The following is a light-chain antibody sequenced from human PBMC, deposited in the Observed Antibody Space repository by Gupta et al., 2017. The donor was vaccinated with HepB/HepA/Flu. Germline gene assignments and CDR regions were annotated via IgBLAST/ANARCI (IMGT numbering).Light chain of an antibody. CDR2: GAS. V-gene: IGKV3-20*01. CDR3: QRGESYPPWT. Sequence: EIVLTQSPGTLSLSPGKRATLSCRASQSVSSKCLAWYQQKPGQAPRLRIYGASSRATGIPDRCRGSGSGTDLTLTSNRLEHEDFAVYYCQRGESYPPWTFGQGTRVEIK. J-gene: IGKJ1*01. CDR1: QSVSSKC.